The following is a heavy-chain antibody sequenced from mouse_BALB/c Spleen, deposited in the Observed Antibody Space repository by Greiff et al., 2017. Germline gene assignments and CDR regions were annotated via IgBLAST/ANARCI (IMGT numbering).Heavy chain of an antibody. V-gene: IGHV3-8*02. J-gene: IGHJ2*01. D-gene: IGHD1-1*01. CDR1: GDSITSGY. CDR2: ISYSGST. Sequence: EVKLMESGPSLVKPSQTLSLTCSVTGDSITSGYWNWIRKFPGNKLEYMGYISYSGSTYYNPSLKSRISITRDTSKNQYYLQLNSVTTEDTATYYCAREGTTVVAPDYWGQGTTLTVSS. CDR3: AREGTTVVAPDY.